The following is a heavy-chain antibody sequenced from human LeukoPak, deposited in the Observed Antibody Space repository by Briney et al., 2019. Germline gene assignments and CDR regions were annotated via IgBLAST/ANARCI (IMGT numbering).Heavy chain of an antibody. V-gene: IGHV3-23*01. Sequence: GGSLRLSCAASGFTFNTYAMTWVRQAPGKGLEWVSAISGSGVRTDYIDSVKGRFTISRDNAKNSLYLQMNSLRAEDTAVYYCARTSEGYWGQGTLVTVSS. D-gene: IGHD1-14*01. J-gene: IGHJ4*02. CDR3: ARTSEGY. CDR1: GFTFNTYA. CDR2: ISGSGVRT.